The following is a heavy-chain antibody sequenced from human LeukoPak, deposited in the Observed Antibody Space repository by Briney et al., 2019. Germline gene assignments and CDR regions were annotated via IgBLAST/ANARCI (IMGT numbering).Heavy chain of an antibody. J-gene: IGHJ4*02. CDR2: INPNSGDT. Sequence: ASVKVSCKASGYTFTGFFMNWVRQAPGQGLEWRGRINPNSGDTSYAQKFQGRVTMTRDTSITTAYMDLSSLTSDDTAMYYCARWGELTGVGNWGQGTLVTVSS. CDR1: GYTFTGFF. CDR3: ARWGELTGVGN. D-gene: IGHD1-7*01. V-gene: IGHV1-2*02.